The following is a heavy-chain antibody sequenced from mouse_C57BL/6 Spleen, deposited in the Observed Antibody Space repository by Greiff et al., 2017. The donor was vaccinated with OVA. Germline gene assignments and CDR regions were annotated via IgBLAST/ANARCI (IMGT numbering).Heavy chain of an antibody. Sequence: QVQLQQSGPELVKPGASVKISCKASGYAFSSYWMNWVKQRPGQGLEWIGRIYPGDGDTNYNGKFKGKATLTADTSSSTAYMQLSSLTSEDSAVYFWERGGSSGSSDYAVDYWGQGTSVTVSS. CDR2: IYPGDGDT. D-gene: IGHD1-1*01. V-gene: IGHV1-82*01. J-gene: IGHJ4*01. CDR1: GYAFSSYW. CDR3: ERGGSSGSSDYAVDY.